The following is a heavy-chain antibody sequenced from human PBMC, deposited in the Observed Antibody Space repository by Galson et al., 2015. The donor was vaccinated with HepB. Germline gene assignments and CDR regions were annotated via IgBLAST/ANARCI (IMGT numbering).Heavy chain of an antibody. CDR1: GFTFDDYA. D-gene: IGHD1-26*01. CDR3: AKALGNLYYYYGMDV. CDR2: ISWNSGSI. J-gene: IGHJ6*02. V-gene: IGHV3-9*01. Sequence: SLRLSCAASGFTFDDYAMHWVRQAPGKGLEWVSGISWNSGSIGYADSVKGRFTISRDNAKNSLYLQMNSLRAEDTALYYCAKALGNLYYYYGMDVWGQGTTVTVSS.